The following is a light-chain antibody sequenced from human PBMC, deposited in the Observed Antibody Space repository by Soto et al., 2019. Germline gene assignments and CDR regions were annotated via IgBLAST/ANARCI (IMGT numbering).Light chain of an antibody. CDR2: RND. CDR1: SSNIGSHY. CDR3: ATWDDSSRGV. V-gene: IGLV1-47*01. Sequence: QSVLTQPPSASGTPGQRVTISCSGSSSNIGSHYVYWYHQLPGMAPKLLIYRNDLPPSGVPDRFSGSKSGTSASLAISGLRSEDEAYYYCATWDDSSRGVFGGGTKLTVL. J-gene: IGLJ3*02.